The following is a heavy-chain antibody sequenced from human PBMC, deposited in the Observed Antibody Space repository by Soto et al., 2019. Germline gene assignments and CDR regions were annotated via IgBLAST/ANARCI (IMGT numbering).Heavy chain of an antibody. J-gene: IGHJ4*02. CDR1: GYTFTSYD. D-gene: IGHD6-19*01. CDR3: ARDRTGSGYYFDY. Sequence: ASVKVSCKASGYTFTSYDINWVRQATGQGLEWMGWMNPNSGNTGYAQKFQGWVTMTRDTSISTAYMELSRLRSDDTAVYYCARDRTGSGYYFDYWGQGTLVTVSS. V-gene: IGHV1-8*01. CDR2: MNPNSGNT.